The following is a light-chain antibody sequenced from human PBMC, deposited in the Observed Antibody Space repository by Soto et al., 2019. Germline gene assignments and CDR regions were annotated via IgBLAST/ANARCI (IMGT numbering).Light chain of an antibody. Sequence: QSALTQPPSSSGSPGQSVTISCTGTSSDVGGYNYVYWYQQHPGKAPKLLIYEVSKRPSGVPDRFYGSKSGNTASLTVSGLQAEDDADYFCSSYAGSNNFVVFGGGTKLTVL. J-gene: IGLJ2*01. CDR1: SSDVGGYNY. CDR3: SSYAGSNNFVV. CDR2: EVS. V-gene: IGLV2-8*01.